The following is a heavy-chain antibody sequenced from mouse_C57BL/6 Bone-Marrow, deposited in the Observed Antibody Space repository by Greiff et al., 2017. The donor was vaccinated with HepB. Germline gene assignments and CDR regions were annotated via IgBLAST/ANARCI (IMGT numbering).Heavy chain of an antibody. V-gene: IGHV5-6*01. J-gene: IGHJ2*01. Sequence: EVQLVESGGDLVKPGGSLKLSCAASGFTFSTSGMSWVRQTPDKRLEWVATISTGGTYTYYPDSVKGRFTISGDTAKSTLFLQMSSLESEDTAIYYCARDGFDYYFDYWGQGTTLTVSS. CDR2: ISTGGTYT. CDR1: GFTFSTSG. D-gene: IGHD2-3*01. CDR3: ARDGFDYYFDY.